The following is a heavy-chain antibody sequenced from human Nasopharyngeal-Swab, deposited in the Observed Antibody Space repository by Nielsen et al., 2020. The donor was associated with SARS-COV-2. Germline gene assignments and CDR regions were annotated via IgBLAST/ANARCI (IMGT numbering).Heavy chain of an antibody. CDR1: GGSFSGYY. Sequence: SQTLSLTCAVSGGSFSGYYWSWIRQPPGKGLEWIGEINHSGSTNYNPSLKSRVTISVDTSKNQFSLKLSSVTAADTAVYYCAGRPYSSSYWFDPWGQGTLVTVSS. J-gene: IGHJ5*02. V-gene: IGHV4-34*01. CDR2: INHSGST. CDR3: AGRPYSSSYWFDP. D-gene: IGHD6-6*01.